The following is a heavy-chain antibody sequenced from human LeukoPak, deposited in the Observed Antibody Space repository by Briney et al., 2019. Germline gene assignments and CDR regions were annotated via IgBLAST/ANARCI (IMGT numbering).Heavy chain of an antibody. D-gene: IGHD3-16*01. CDR2: INHSGST. CDR1: GGSFSGYY. V-gene: IGHV4-34*01. Sequence: PSETLSLTCAVYGGSFSGYYWSWIRQPPGKGLEWVGEINHSGSTNYNPSLKSRVTISVDTSKNQFSQKLSSVTAADTAVYYCARGNSAYDLDQFDFWGQGTLVTVSS. CDR3: ARGNSAYDLDQFDF. J-gene: IGHJ4*02.